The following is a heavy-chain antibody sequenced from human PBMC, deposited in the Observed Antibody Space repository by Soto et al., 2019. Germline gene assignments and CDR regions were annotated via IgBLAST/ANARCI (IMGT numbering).Heavy chain of an antibody. V-gene: IGHV3-48*02. J-gene: IGHJ6*02. CDR1: GFTFSSYS. Sequence: EVQLVESGGGLVQPGGSLRLSCAASGFTFSSYSMNWVRQAPGKGLEWVSYISSSSSTIYYADSVKGRFTISRDNAKNSLYLQMNSLRDEDTAVYYCATVRRLLPYCSSTSCYSAYYYYGMDVWGQGTTVTVSS. CDR3: ATVRRLLPYCSSTSCYSAYYYYGMDV. CDR2: ISSSSSTI. D-gene: IGHD2-2*02.